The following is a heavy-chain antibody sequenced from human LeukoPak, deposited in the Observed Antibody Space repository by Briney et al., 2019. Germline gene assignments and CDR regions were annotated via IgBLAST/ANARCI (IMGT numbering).Heavy chain of an antibody. V-gene: IGHV3-33*01. Sequence: GGSLRLSCAASGFTFSSYGMHWVRQAPGKGLEWVAVVWYDGSNRYYADSVKGRFTISRDNSKNTLYLQMNSLRAEDTAVYYCARVEPQAGVDYWGQGTLVTVSS. D-gene: IGHD6-13*01. CDR2: VWYDGSNR. J-gene: IGHJ4*02. CDR1: GFTFSSYG. CDR3: ARVEPQAGVDY.